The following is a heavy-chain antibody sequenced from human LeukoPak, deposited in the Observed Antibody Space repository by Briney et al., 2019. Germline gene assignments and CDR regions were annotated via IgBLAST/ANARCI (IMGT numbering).Heavy chain of an antibody. V-gene: IGHV3-33*01. CDR1: GFTFSSYG. CDR2: IWYDGGNK. D-gene: IGHD1-26*01. CDR3: ARDMSGSVDAFGI. Sequence: GGSLRLSCAASGFTFSSYGMHWVRQAPGKGLEWVAVIWYDGGNKYYADSVKGRFTISRDNSKNTLYLQMNSLRAEDTAVYYCARDMSGSVDAFGIWGQGTMVTVSS. J-gene: IGHJ3*02.